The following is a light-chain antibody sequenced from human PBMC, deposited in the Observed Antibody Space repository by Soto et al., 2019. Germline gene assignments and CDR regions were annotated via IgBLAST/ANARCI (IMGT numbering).Light chain of an antibody. Sequence: EMVMTQSPDTLSVSPRERAPLSCRASQSVGSNLAWYQQKPGQAPRLLIYAASTRATGIPARFSGSGSGTEFTLTISSLQSEDFAVYYCQQYNNWSFGQGTRLEIK. CDR2: AAS. CDR1: QSVGSN. V-gene: IGKV3-15*01. J-gene: IGKJ5*01. CDR3: QQYNNWS.